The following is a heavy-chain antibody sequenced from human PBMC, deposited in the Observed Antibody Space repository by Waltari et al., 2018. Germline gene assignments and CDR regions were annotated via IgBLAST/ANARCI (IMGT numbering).Heavy chain of an antibody. D-gene: IGHD1-1*01. CDR2: ISYNGAT. J-gene: IGHJ3*01. CDR3: ATYIGASIGTAAFDV. Sequence: QLQLQESGPGLVKPSETLSLTCTVSGGSLPSTTHYWGWIRQPPGQGLEWIGTISYNGATYNSPSLRGRVTVSRDTSMNQLSLKLGSVTAADTAVYYCATYIGASIGTAAFDVWGQGTMVTVSS. V-gene: IGHV4-39*01. CDR1: GGSLPSTTHY.